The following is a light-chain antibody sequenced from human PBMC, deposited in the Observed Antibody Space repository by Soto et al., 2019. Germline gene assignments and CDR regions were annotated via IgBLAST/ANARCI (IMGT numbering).Light chain of an antibody. V-gene: IGLV2-14*01. CDR2: AVT. CDR3: SSYTIYSTLLL. J-gene: IGLJ2*01. Sequence: QSALTQPASVSGSPGQSITISCTGTSSDVGGYNYVSWYQQHPGKAPKLMIYAVTDRPSGVSSRFSGSKSGNTASLTISGLQAEDEADYYCSSYTIYSTLLLFGGGTKLTVL. CDR1: SSDVGGYNY.